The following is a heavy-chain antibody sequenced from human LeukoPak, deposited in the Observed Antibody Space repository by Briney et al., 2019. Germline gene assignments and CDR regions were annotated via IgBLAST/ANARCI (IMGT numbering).Heavy chain of an antibody. J-gene: IGHJ6*02. CDR1: GYTFTSYD. V-gene: IGHV1-8*01. D-gene: IGHD1-14*01. CDR3: ARRMAGIYYYYYGMDV. Sequence: GASVKVSCKASGYTFTSYDINWVRQATGQGLEWMGWMNPNSGNTGYAQKFQGRVAMTRNTSISTAYMELSSLRSEDTAVYHCARRMAGIYYYYYGMDVWGQGTTVTVSS. CDR2: MNPNSGNT.